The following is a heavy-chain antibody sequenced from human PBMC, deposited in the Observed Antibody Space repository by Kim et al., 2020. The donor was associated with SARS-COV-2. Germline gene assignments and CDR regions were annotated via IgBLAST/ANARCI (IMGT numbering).Heavy chain of an antibody. V-gene: IGHV4-34*01. D-gene: IGHD6-13*01. J-gene: IGHJ3*02. CDR3: AREIAAAGTGACDI. Sequence: NPSLKSRVTISVDTSKNQFSLKLSSVTAAETAVYYCAREIAAAGTGACDIWGQGTMVTVSS.